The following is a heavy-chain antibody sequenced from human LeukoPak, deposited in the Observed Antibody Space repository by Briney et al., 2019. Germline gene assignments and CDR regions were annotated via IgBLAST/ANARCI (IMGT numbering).Heavy chain of an antibody. Sequence: GESLKISCKASGYSFISYWIAWVRQMPGKGLEWMGTIYPGDSDTRYSPSFQGQVTISADKSINTAYLQWSSLKASDTAMYYCTKTRRSGSDAFDIWGQGTMVTVSS. J-gene: IGHJ3*02. D-gene: IGHD3-3*01. CDR1: GYSFISYW. CDR3: TKTRRSGSDAFDI. V-gene: IGHV5-51*03. CDR2: IYPGDSDT.